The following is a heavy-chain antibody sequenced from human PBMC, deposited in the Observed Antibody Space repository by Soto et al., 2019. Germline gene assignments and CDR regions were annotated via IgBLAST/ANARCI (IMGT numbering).Heavy chain of an antibody. V-gene: IGHV6-1*01. CDR3: ARVGSSAPPYYYHYGMDV. Sequence: PSQTLSLTCAISGDSVSSNSAAWNWIRQSPSRGLEWLGRTYYRSKWYNDYAVSVESRITINPDTSKNQFSLQLNSVTPEDTAVYYCARVGSSAPPYYYHYGMDVWGKGTTVTVSS. J-gene: IGHJ6*04. CDR2: TYYRSKWYN. CDR1: GDSVSSNSAA. D-gene: IGHD6-6*01.